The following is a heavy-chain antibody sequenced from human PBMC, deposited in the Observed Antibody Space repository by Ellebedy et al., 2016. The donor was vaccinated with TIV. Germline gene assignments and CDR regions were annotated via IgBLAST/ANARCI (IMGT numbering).Heavy chain of an antibody. CDR1: GGSISSYY. D-gene: IGHD3-10*01. V-gene: IGHV4-4*07. Sequence: SETLSLXCTVSGGSISSYYWSWIRQPAGKGLEWIGRIYTSGSTNYNPSLKSRVTMSVDTSKNQFSLKLSSVTAADTAVYYCARHITLTGYYYYGMDVWGQGTTVTVSS. CDR3: ARHITLTGYYYYGMDV. J-gene: IGHJ6*02. CDR2: IYTSGST.